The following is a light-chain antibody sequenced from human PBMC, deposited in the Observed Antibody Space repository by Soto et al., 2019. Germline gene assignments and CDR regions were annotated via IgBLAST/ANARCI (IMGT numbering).Light chain of an antibody. Sequence: DIQMAQSPSSLSASVGDRVTITCRAGQNIAKYLNWYQQKPGKAPLLLIYETSKLEIGVPSRFAGSGSGTDFTLTISSLQPEDFATYYCQETYSKPPTFGGGTNVDIK. CDR1: QNIAKY. CDR3: QETYSKPPT. CDR2: ETS. J-gene: IGKJ4*01. V-gene: IGKV1-39*01.